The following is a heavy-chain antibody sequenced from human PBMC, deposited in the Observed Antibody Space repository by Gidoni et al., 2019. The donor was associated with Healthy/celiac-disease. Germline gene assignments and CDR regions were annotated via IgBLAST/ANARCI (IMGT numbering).Heavy chain of an antibody. V-gene: IGHV4-31*03. CDR1: GGSISGGGYY. J-gene: IGHJ5*02. Sequence: QVQLQESGPGLVTLSQTLSLTCTVSGGSISGGGYYWSWIRQHPGKGLEWIGYIYYSGSTYYNPSLKSRVTISVDTSKNQFSLRLSSVTAADTAVYYCARDARDCSSTSCYHWFDPWGQGTLVTVSS. D-gene: IGHD2-2*01. CDR2: IYYSGST. CDR3: ARDARDCSSTSCYHWFDP.